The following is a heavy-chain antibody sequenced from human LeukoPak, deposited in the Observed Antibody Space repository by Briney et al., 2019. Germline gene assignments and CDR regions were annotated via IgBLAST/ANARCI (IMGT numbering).Heavy chain of an antibody. D-gene: IGHD3-10*01. CDR3: ARSSSASYHHAFGL. J-gene: IGHJ4*02. CDR1: GGSIRSSY. V-gene: IGHV4-59*01. CDR2: INDRGNT. Sequence: PSETLSLTCTVSGGSIRSSYWSWIRQSPGKGLEWIAFINDRGNTNYIPSLMSRVTISMDTSKSQFSLTLNSVTPADAGVYFCARSSSASYHHAFGLWGQGILVTVSP.